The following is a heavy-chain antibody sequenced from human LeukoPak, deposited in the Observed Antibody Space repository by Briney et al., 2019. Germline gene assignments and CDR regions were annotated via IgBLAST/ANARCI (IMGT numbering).Heavy chain of an antibody. CDR1: GFTFSDYY. Sequence: GGSLRLSCAASGFTFSDYYMSWIRQAPGKGLEWVSYISGRSTTIYNADSVKGRLTISRDNAKNSLYLQMNSLRAEDTAVYYCARDSGYSGNSGYFDYWGQGTLVTVSS. V-gene: IGHV3-11*04. CDR3: ARDSGYSGNSGYFDY. J-gene: IGHJ4*02. CDR2: ISGRSTTI. D-gene: IGHD4-23*01.